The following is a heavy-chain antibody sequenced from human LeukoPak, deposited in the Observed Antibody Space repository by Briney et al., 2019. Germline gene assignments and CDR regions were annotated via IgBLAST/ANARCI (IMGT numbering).Heavy chain of an antibody. V-gene: IGHV4-34*01. CDR1: ARSYSSNC. J-gene: IGHJ4*02. CDR2: INHSGST. Sequence: SETLSLTCAVYARSYSSNCRNWIRQPPGKGLEWIGEINHSGSTNYNPSLKSRVTISVDTSKNQFSLKLRSVTGADTAVYYCAREKTADGLGVIDYWGQGTLVTVSS. CDR3: AREKTADGLGVIDY. D-gene: IGHD6-13*01.